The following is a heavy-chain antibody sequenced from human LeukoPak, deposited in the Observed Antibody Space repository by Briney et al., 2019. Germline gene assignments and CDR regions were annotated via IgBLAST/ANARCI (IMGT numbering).Heavy chain of an antibody. V-gene: IGHV3-49*04. J-gene: IGHJ5*02. CDR3: TRGGYSSA. CDR1: GFSFDDYS. CDR2: IKGKPYDGAT. Sequence: GGSLRLSCKGYGFSFDDYSMTWVRQAPGRGLEWVGVIKGKPYDGATEYAASVKGRFIISRDDSKSIATLEMNSLKIKDTGKYYCTRGGYSSAWGQGTLVTVSS. D-gene: IGHD4-11*01.